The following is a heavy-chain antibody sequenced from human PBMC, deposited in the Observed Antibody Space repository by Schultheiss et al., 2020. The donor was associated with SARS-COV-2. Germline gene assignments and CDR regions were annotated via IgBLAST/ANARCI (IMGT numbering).Heavy chain of an antibody. CDR2: ICSGTSYI. V-gene: IGHV3-21*01. CDR3: AGGYYDQGAFDI. D-gene: IGHD3-22*01. J-gene: IGHJ3*02. CDR1: GFTFSYYY. Sequence: GGSLRLSCAASGFTFSYYYMNWVRQAPGKGLEWVSSICSGTSYIYYADSVKGRFTISRDNAKNSLYLQMNSLRAEDTAVYYCAGGYYDQGAFDIWGQGTMVTVSS.